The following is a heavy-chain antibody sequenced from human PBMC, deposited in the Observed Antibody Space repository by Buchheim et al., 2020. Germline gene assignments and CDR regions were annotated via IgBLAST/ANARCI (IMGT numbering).Heavy chain of an antibody. J-gene: IGHJ5*02. Sequence: QVQLVQSGAEVKKSGASVKVSCKAFGYSFNSCEIIWVRQANGQGLEWMASLNPENGETAYAQKFLGRVTMTRDASTTTAFMELSSLTFQDAAVYYCARRTSVVGATFDLWGQGTL. CDR2: LNPENGET. CDR1: GYSFNSCE. V-gene: IGHV1-8*01. D-gene: IGHD1-26*01. CDR3: ARRTSVVGATFDL.